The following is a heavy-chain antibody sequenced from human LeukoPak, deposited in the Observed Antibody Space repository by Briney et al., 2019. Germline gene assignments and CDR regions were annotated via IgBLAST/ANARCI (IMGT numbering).Heavy chain of an antibody. CDR2: ISGSGSTI. J-gene: IGHJ4*02. Sequence: GGSLRLSCAASGFTFSSYEMNWVRQAPGKGLEWVSYISGSGSTIYYADSVKGRFTISRDNAKNSLYLQMNSLKASDTAMYYCASTDSSGWYNYWGQGTLVTVSS. D-gene: IGHD6-19*01. CDR3: ASTDSSGWYNY. V-gene: IGHV3-48*03. CDR1: GFTFSSYE.